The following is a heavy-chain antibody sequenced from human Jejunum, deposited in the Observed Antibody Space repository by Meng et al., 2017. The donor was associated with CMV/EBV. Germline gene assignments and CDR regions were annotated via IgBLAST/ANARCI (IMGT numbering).Heavy chain of an antibody. V-gene: IGHV3-30*02. Sequence: TFVSYGMHWVRQAPGKGLEGVAFIRHDGTTKYYAGSVEGRFTISRDNSKNTLYLQMNDLRAEDTAVYYCAKDKVLVSPYYYGMDVWGQGTTVTVSS. CDR3: AKDKVLVSPYYYGMDV. J-gene: IGHJ6*02. CDR1: TFVSYG. CDR2: IRHDGTTK. D-gene: IGHD2-2*01.